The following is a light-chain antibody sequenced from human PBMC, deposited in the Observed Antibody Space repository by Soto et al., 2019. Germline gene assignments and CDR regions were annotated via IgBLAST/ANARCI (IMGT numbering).Light chain of an antibody. V-gene: IGKV3-20*01. J-gene: IGKJ3*01. Sequence: EIVLTQSPGTLSLSPGERATLSCRASQSVSSSYLAWYQQKPGQTPRLLIYGASSRATGIPDRFCGSGSGTGFTLTIRRLEPEDFAVYYCLQYGNSPFTFGPGTKVDVK. CDR2: GAS. CDR3: LQYGNSPFT. CDR1: QSVSSSY.